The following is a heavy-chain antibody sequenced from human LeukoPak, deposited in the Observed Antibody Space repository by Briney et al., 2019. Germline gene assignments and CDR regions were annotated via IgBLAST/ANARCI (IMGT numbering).Heavy chain of an antibody. Sequence: ASVKVSCKASGYTFTSYAMHWVRQAPGQRLEWMGWINAGNGNTKYSQKFQGRVTITTDTSASTAYMELSSLRSEDTAVYYCARDSVLLWFGETPGGWFDPWGQGTLVTVSS. CDR3: ARDSVLLWFGETPGGWFDP. CDR2: INAGNGNT. J-gene: IGHJ5*02. D-gene: IGHD3-10*01. V-gene: IGHV1-3*01. CDR1: GYTFTSYA.